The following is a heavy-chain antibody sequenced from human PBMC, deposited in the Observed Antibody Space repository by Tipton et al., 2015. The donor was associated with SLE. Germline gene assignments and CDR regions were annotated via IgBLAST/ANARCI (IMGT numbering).Heavy chain of an antibody. CDR1: GYSTSVHH. D-gene: IGHD6-13*01. Sequence: TLSLTCAVSGYSTSVHHWNWIRQRPGKGLEWIGDIYYSGSPYYNPSLKSRITISLDTSKNEFSLRLRSVTAADTAVYYCARDSIAAAGTSDLHFDYWGQGTLVTVSS. CDR2: IYYSGSP. V-gene: IGHV4-31*11. J-gene: IGHJ4*02. CDR3: ARDSIAAAGTSDLHFDY.